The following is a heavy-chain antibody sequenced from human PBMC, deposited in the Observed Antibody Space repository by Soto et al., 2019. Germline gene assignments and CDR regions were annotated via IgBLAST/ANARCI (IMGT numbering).Heavy chain of an antibody. CDR1: GFTFSSDG. D-gene: IGHD3-9*01. CDR2: ISYDGSNK. J-gene: IGHJ4*02. CDR3: ANFDWFIDY. Sequence: PGGSLRLSCVASGFTFSSDGMHWVRQAPGKGLEWVAVISYDGSNKYYADSVKGRFTISRDNSKNTLYLQMNSLRAEDTAVYYCANFDWFIDYWGQGTLVTVSS. V-gene: IGHV3-30*18.